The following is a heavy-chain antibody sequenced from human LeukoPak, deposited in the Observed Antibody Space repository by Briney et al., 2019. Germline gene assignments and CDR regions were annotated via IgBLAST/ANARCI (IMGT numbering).Heavy chain of an antibody. J-gene: IGHJ4*02. V-gene: IGHV3-23*01. CDR1: GLTFSSYA. Sequence: PGGSLRLSCAASGLTFSSYATSCVRQAAGKGREWVSAVIDSGGSTYYADSVKGRFTISRDNSKNTLYWQMNSLRAEVTAVYFCEKDQRWESPHYLDSWGQGTLVTVSS. D-gene: IGHD1-26*01. CDR2: VIDSGGST. CDR3: EKDQRWESPHYLDS.